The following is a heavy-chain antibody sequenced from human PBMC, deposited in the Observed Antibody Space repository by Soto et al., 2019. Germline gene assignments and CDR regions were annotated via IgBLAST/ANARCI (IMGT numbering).Heavy chain of an antibody. J-gene: IGHJ5*02. CDR1: GYTFTSYY. CDR2: INPSGGST. V-gene: IGHV1-46*01. CDR3: ARDPAVVTAISPYNWFDP. Sequence: ASVKVSCKASGYTFTSYYMHWVRQAPGQGLEWMGIINPSGGSTSYAQKFQGRVTMTRDTSTSTVYMELSSLRSEDTAVYYCARDPAVVTAISPYNWFDPWGQGTLVTSPQ. D-gene: IGHD2-21*02.